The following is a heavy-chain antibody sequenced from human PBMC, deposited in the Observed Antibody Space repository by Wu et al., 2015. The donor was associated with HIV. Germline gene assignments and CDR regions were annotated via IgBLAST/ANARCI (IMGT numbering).Heavy chain of an antibody. CDR3: ALFSDYPIVHNYFDP. D-gene: IGHD3-16*01. V-gene: IGHV1-18*01. CDR1: GYTFTSYG. J-gene: IGHJ5*02. CDR2: ISAYNDDT. Sequence: QVQLVQSGAEVKKPGASVKVSCKASGYTFTSYGISWVRQAPGQGLEWMGWISAYNDDTVYTQKFEGRVTMTTDKSTSTAYMDLKNLRSDDTAVYYCALFSDYPIVHNYFDPSGRREPSVTVSS.